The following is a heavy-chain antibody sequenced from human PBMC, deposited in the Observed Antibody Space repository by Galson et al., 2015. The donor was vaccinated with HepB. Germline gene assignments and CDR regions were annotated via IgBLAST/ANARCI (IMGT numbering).Heavy chain of an antibody. J-gene: IGHJ5*02. Sequence: LRLSCAASGFTFNIYGMSWVHQAPGKGLEWVSAISGGLTYYADSVKGRFTVSRDNSMNTLYLQMNRLRVDDTAIYYCARVVRGIWFGDFDPWGQGTLVTVSS. V-gene: IGHV3-23*01. D-gene: IGHD3-10*01. CDR1: GFTFNIYG. CDR2: ISGGLT. CDR3: ARVVRGIWFGDFDP.